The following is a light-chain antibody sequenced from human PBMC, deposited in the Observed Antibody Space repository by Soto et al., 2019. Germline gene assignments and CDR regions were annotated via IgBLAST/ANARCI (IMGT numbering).Light chain of an antibody. Sequence: QSALTQPPSASGSPGQSVTISCTGTSSDVGGYNFVSWYQHHPGEAPKLMIYEVSKRPSGVPDRFSGSKSGNTASLTVSGLQAEDEADYYCSSYAGSNNYVFGTGTKLTVL. CDR1: SSDVGGYNF. CDR3: SSYAGSNNYV. V-gene: IGLV2-8*01. J-gene: IGLJ1*01. CDR2: EVS.